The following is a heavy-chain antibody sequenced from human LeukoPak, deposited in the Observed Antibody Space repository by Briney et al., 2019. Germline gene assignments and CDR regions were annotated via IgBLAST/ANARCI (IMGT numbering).Heavy chain of an antibody. CDR3: ARVIVVVTAIYFDY. J-gene: IGHJ4*02. CDR1: GGSISSGDYY. CDR2: IYYSGST. D-gene: IGHD2-21*02. Sequence: PSQTLSLTCTVSGGSISSGDYYWRWIRRPPGKGLEWIGYIYYSGSTYYNPSLKSRVTISLDTSKNQFSMKLSSVTAADTAVYYCARVIVVVTAIYFDYWGQGTLVTVSS. V-gene: IGHV4-30-4*01.